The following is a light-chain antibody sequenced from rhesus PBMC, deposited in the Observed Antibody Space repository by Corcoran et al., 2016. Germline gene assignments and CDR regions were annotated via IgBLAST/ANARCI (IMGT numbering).Light chain of an antibody. CDR3: QQYSNWYI. Sequence: EVVLTQSPATLSLSPGERATLSCRASQSVSSRLAWYQQRPGQAPRLLIYDATTRATGIPDRLSGSVSGTDFTLTIRSLEPEDVGVFYCQQYSNWYIVGQGTKVEIK. CDR1: QSVSSR. CDR2: DAT. J-gene: IGKJ2*01. V-gene: IGKV3-17*03.